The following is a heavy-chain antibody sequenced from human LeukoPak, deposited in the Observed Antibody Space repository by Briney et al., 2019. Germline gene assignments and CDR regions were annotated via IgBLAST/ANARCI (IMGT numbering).Heavy chain of an antibody. D-gene: IGHD5-12*01. CDR3: ATVSGYETFDY. CDR2: VDPEDGET. J-gene: IGHJ4*02. V-gene: IGHV1-69-2*01. CDR1: GYTFTDYY. Sequence: ASVKISCKVSGYTFTDYYMHWVQQAPGKGLEWMGLVDPEDGETIYAEKLQGRVTITADTSTDTAYMELSSLRSEDTAVYYCATVSGYETFDYWGQGTLVTVSS.